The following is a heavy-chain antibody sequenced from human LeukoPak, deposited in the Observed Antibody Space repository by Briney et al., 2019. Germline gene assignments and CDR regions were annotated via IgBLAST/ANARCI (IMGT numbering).Heavy chain of an antibody. Sequence: ASVKVSCKASGYTFTTFGIRWVRQAPGQGLEWMGWISPYNGYTKYAQKLQGRVTMTTDTSTSTAYMELRSLRSDDTAVYYCARWSSGWYHAFDIWGQGTMVTVSS. CDR1: GYTFTTFG. CDR3: ARWSSGWYHAFDI. D-gene: IGHD6-19*01. CDR2: ISPYNGYT. J-gene: IGHJ3*02. V-gene: IGHV1-18*01.